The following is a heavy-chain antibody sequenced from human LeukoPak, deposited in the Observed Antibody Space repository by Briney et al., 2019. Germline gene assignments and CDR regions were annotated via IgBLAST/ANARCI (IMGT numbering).Heavy chain of an antibody. CDR3: ARVNREYYSDTSGYYFP. D-gene: IGHD3-22*01. V-gene: IGHV4-59*01. Sequence: SETLSLTCSVSGDSISNYYSTWIRQPPGKGLEWIGYIYYSGSTNYNPSLKSRVTISVDTSKNQSSLKLSSVTAADTAVYYCARVNREYYSDTSGYYFPWGQGTLVTVSS. CDR1: GDSISNYY. CDR2: IYYSGST. J-gene: IGHJ5*02.